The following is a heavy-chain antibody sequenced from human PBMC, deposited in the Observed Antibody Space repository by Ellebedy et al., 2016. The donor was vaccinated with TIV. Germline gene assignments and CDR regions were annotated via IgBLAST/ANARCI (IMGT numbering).Heavy chain of an antibody. D-gene: IGHD6-13*01. Sequence: GSLRLSCTVSGGSITNYYWSWIRQPPGKGLEWIGYIYYSGSTHYNPSFKSRVTISVDTSKRQFSLKLSSGTAADTAVYYFARTKAVAGTFCFDYWGQGTLVTVSS. CDR1: GGSITNYY. CDR2: IYYSGST. J-gene: IGHJ4*02. V-gene: IGHV4-59*01. CDR3: ARTKAVAGTFCFDY.